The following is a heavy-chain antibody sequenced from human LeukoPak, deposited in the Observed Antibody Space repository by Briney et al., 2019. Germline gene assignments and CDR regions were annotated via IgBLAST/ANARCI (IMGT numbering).Heavy chain of an antibody. Sequence: GGSLRLSCAASGFTFSSYWMSWVRQAPGKGLEWVSNISGNNGNTYYADSVKGRFTNPRDDSKNTLYLQMNSLRAEDTAVYYCAKSGLNRFDYWGQGTLVTVSS. V-gene: IGHV3-23*01. CDR3: AKSGLNRFDY. D-gene: IGHD2-15*01. J-gene: IGHJ4*02. CDR2: ISGNNGNT. CDR1: GFTFSSYW.